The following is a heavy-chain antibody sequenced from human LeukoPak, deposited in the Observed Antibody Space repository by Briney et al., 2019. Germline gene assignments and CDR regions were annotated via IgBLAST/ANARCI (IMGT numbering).Heavy chain of an antibody. D-gene: IGHD3-3*01. Sequence: GGSLRLSCAASGFTFTNYPMHWVRQAPGTGLEYVSAISSNGGSTYYANSVKGRFTISRDNSKNTLYLQMNSLRGEDTAVYFCAKDSAPDFRERYWGQGALVSVSS. CDR3: AKDSAPDFRERY. CDR1: GFTFTNYP. CDR2: ISSNGGST. V-gene: IGHV3-64*01. J-gene: IGHJ4*02.